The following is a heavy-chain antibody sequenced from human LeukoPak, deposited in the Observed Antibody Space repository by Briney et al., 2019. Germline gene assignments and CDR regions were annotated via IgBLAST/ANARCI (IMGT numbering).Heavy chain of an antibody. V-gene: IGHV3-21*01. Sequence: PGGSLRLSCAASGFTFSSYSMNWVRQAPGKVLEWVSSISSSSSYIYYADSVKGRFTISRDNAKNSLYLQMNSLRAEDTAVYYCASLTLIWSGYYGGGQGTLVTVSS. CDR1: GFTFSSYS. CDR2: ISSSSSYI. CDR3: ASLTLIWSGYYG. D-gene: IGHD3-3*01. J-gene: IGHJ4*02.